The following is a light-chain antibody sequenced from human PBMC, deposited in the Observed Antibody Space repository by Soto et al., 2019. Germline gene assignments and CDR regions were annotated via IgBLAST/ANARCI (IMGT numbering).Light chain of an antibody. CDR2: GSS. CDR1: QSVSSSS. CDR3: QPSGSQPT. V-gene: IGKV3-20*01. J-gene: IGKJ1*01. Sequence: VLTQSPGTLCLSPGERATLYCRASQSVSSSSFAWYQQNPGQDPRLLIYGSSSRATGIPDRFSGSGSGTELTLTSSRLEPEDFAVYYCQPSGSQPTSGPVTHGKIK.